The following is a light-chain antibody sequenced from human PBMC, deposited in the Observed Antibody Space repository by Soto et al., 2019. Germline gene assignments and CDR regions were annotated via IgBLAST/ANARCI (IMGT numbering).Light chain of an antibody. V-gene: IGKV1-33*01. Sequence: DIQMTQSPASLSASVGDRVTITCQASQDIRKXXXXYQQKPGRAPKLLIYGASYLETGVPSRFSGSGYGTDFTFTISSLQPEDIATYYCQHYDHLPPFTFGPGTKVAI. CDR3: QHYDHLPPFT. CDR1: QDIRKX. J-gene: IGKJ3*01. CDR2: GAS.